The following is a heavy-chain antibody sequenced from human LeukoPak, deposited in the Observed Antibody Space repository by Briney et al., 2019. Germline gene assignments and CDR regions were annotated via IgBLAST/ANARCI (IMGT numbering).Heavy chain of an antibody. D-gene: IGHD3-16*02. CDR1: GGSISSNNW. J-gene: IGHJ4*02. V-gene: IGHV4-4*02. CDR3: AREDPYYDYVWGSYRPYYFDY. Sequence: SETLSLTCAVSGGSISSNNWWSWVRQPPNKGLEWIGEMYHSGSAIYNPSLKSRVTISVDTSKNQFSLKLSSVTAADTAVYYCAREDPYYDYVWGSYRPYYFDYWGQGTLVTVSS. CDR2: MYHSGSA.